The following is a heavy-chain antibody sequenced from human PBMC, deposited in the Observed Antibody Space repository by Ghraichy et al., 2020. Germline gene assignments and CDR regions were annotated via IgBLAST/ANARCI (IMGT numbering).Heavy chain of an antibody. V-gene: IGHV4-4*07. CDR2: IYTSGSI. J-gene: IGHJ4*02. CDR3: AREHYDFWALDY. CDR1: GGSISSYY. Sequence: SETLSLTCTVSGGSISSYYWSWIRQPAGKGLEWIGRIYTSGSINYNPSLKSRVTMSVDTSKNQFSLKLSSVTAADTAVYYCAREHYDFWALDYWGQGTLVTVSS. D-gene: IGHD3-3*01.